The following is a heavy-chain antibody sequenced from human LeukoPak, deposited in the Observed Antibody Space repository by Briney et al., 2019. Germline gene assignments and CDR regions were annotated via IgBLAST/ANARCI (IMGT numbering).Heavy chain of an antibody. Sequence: SETLSLTCTVSGGTINSGDYYWGWLRQPPGKGLEWIGTIYYSGSTYYNPSLKSRDSISIDTSKNQFSLKLRSVTAADTVMYYCARILHCSSTSCSNYWGQGTLVTVSS. CDR2: IYYSGST. V-gene: IGHV4-39*07. CDR3: ARILHCSSTSCSNY. D-gene: IGHD2-2*01. J-gene: IGHJ4*02. CDR1: GGTINSGDYY.